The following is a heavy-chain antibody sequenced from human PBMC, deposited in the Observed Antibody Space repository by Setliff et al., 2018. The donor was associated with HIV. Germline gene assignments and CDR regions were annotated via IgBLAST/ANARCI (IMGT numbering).Heavy chain of an antibody. CDR3: ARDLAY. J-gene: IGHJ4*02. CDR2: ISGSGGST. CDR1: GFIFSDSW. V-gene: IGHV3-23*01. Sequence: GGSLRLSCGASGFIFSDSWMDWVRQAPGKGLEWVSGISGSGGSTYYADSVKGRFTISRDNSKNTLYLQMNSLRAEDTAVYYCARDLAYWGQGTLVTVSS.